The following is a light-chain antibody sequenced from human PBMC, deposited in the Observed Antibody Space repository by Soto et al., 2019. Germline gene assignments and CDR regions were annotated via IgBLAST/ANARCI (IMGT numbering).Light chain of an antibody. V-gene: IGKV3-11*01. Sequence: EIVLTQSPATLSLSPGERATLSCRASQSVTSYLAWYQQKPGQAPRLLIYDVSNRATGIPARFSGSGSGTDFTLTISSREPEDFAVYYCQQRSNWPGTFGQGTKVEIK. CDR3: QQRSNWPGT. J-gene: IGKJ1*01. CDR2: DVS. CDR1: QSVTSY.